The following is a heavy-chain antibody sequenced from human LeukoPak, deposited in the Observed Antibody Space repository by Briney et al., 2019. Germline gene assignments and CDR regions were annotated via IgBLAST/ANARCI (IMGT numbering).Heavy chain of an antibody. V-gene: IGHV3-21*04. Sequence: GGSLRLSCADSGFTFSNYNMNWVRQAPGKAMEWVSSITSSGTYTFYADSVKGRFTISRDNAKNSLYLQMNSLRAEDTAVYYCAKDSRLLWFGEHYYYMDVWGKGTTVTISS. CDR1: GFTFSNYN. CDR2: ITSSGTYT. CDR3: AKDSRLLWFGEHYYYMDV. J-gene: IGHJ6*03. D-gene: IGHD3-10*01.